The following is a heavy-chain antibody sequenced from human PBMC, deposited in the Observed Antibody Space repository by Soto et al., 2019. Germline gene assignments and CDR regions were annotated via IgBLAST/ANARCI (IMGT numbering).Heavy chain of an antibody. CDR1: GFTFGSYG. J-gene: IGHJ4*02. CDR2: ISGSGDVT. D-gene: IGHD2-2*01. V-gene: IGHV3-23*01. Sequence: GGSLRLSCAASGFTFGSYGMNWVRQAPGKGLEWVSAISGSGDVTFYADSVKGRFTISRDNSRNTLSLQMNSLGAEDTARYYCAKEAGHMRPYDYWGQGTLVTVSS. CDR3: AKEAGHMRPYDY.